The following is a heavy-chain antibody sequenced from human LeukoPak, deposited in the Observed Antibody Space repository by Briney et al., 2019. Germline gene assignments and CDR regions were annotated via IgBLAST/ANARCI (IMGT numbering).Heavy chain of an antibody. CDR2: INPNSGGT. CDR3: ARSYSGSQSKGAFDY. Sequence: ASVKVSCKASGYTLTAYYMHWVRQAPGQGLEWMGRINPNSGGTNYAQKFQGRVTMTRDTSISTAYMELSRLRSDDTAVYYCARSYSGSQSKGAFDYWGQGTLVTVSS. D-gene: IGHD1-26*01. J-gene: IGHJ4*02. V-gene: IGHV1-2*06. CDR1: GYTLTAYY.